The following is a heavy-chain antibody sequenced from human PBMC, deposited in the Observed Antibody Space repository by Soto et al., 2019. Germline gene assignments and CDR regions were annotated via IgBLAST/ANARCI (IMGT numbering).Heavy chain of an antibody. D-gene: IGHD1-1*01. Sequence: GGSLRLSCAASGFTFSSYSMNWVRQAPGKGLEWVSYISSSSSTIYYADSVKGRFTISRDNAKNSLYLQMNSLRAEDTAVYYCARDGNWNDVGWFDPWGQGTLVTVSS. V-gene: IGHV3-48*01. J-gene: IGHJ5*02. CDR1: GFTFSSYS. CDR2: ISSSSSTI. CDR3: ARDGNWNDVGWFDP.